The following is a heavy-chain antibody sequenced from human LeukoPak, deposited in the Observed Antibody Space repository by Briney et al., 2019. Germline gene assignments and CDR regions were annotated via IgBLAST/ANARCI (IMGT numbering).Heavy chain of an antibody. V-gene: IGHV4-4*02. CDR3: ARANRRELYIKNNWFDP. J-gene: IGHJ5*02. D-gene: IGHD2-8*01. Sequence: PSETLSLTCGVSGSSISSSNWWNWVRQPPGKGLEWIGEIYHSGYTNYNPSLKSRVTISMDKSKNQFSLKLRSVTAADTAVYYCARANRRELYIKNNWFDPWGQGTLVTVSS. CDR1: GSSISSSNW. CDR2: IYHSGYT.